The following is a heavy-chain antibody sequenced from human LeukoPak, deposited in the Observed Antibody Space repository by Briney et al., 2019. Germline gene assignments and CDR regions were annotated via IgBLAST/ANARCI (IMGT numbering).Heavy chain of an antibody. CDR2: ISSSSSTI. D-gene: IGHD3-10*01. CDR1: GFTFSDYY. Sequence: GGSLRLSCAASGFTFSDYYMSWIRQAPGKGLEWVSYISSSSSTIYYADSVKGRFTISRDNAKNSLYLQMNSLRAEDTAVYYCARITMVRGVDAFDIWGQGTMVTVSS. J-gene: IGHJ3*02. V-gene: IGHV3-11*04. CDR3: ARITMVRGVDAFDI.